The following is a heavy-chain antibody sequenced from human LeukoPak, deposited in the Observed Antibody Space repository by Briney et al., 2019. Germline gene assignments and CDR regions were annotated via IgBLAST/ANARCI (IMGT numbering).Heavy chain of an antibody. V-gene: IGHV3-74*01. J-gene: IGHJ4*02. CDR2: INSDGGST. CDR1: GFTLSSYW. CDR3: AREGLAAGLDY. D-gene: IGHD6-13*01. Sequence: PGGSLRLSCAASGFTLSSYWMHWVRQAPGKGLVWVSHINSDGGSTIYADSVKGRFTISRDNAKNTLFLQMNSLRAEDTAVYYCAREGLAAGLDYWGQGTLVTVSS.